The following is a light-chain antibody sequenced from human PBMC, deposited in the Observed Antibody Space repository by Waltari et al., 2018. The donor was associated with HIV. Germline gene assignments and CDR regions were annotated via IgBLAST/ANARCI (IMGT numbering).Light chain of an antibody. Sequence: QSALTQPASASASPGQSTAIPCTGTHNDAGGYEYVFCSQHHPGTAPNLVTYDATNRPSTVSGRFAGSKSGKTASLTISGLQAEDEADYYCSSDTGTGTWVFGGGTKVTVL. CDR3: SSDTGTGTWV. CDR1: HNDAGGYEY. J-gene: IGLJ3*02. CDR2: DAT. V-gene: IGLV2-14*03.